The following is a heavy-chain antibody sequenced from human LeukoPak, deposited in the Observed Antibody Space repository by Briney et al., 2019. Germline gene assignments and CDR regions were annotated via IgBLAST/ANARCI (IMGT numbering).Heavy chain of an antibody. D-gene: IGHD3-10*01. J-gene: IGHJ4*02. V-gene: IGHV4-39*07. Sequence: SETLSLTCTVSGGSISSSSYYWGWIRQPPGKGLEWIGSIYYSGSTYYNPSLKSRVTISVDTSKNQFSLKLSSVTAADTAVYYCARDRFGEFGGYFDYWGQGTLVTVSS. CDR1: GGSISSSSYY. CDR2: IYYSGST. CDR3: ARDRFGEFGGYFDY.